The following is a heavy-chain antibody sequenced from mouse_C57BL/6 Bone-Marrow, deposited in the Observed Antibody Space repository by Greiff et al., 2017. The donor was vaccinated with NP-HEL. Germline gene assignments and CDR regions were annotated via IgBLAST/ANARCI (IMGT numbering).Heavy chain of an antibody. J-gene: IGHJ3*01. CDR1: GYNFKSYG. V-gene: IGHV1-81*01. CDR2: SYPRSGNT. D-gene: IGHD2-5*01. Sequence: VQLQQSGAELARPGASVKLSCKASGYNFKSYGISWVKQRTGQGLEWIGESYPRSGNTYYNEKFKGKATLTADKSSSTAYMELRSLTSEDSAVYFCARYSNYVAYWGQGTLVTVSA. CDR3: ARYSNYVAY.